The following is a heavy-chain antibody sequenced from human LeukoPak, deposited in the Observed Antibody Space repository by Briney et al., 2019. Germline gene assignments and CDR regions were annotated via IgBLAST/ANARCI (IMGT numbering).Heavy chain of an antibody. D-gene: IGHD4-17*01. Sequence: SETLSLTCTVSGGSISSGDYYWGWIRQPPGKGLEWIGSIYYSGSTYYNPSLKSRVTISVDTSKNQFSLKLSSVTAADTAVYYCASTGAYYGVYVNYWGQGTLVTVSS. CDR3: ASTGAYYGVYVNY. V-gene: IGHV4-39*01. CDR1: GGSISSGDYY. J-gene: IGHJ4*02. CDR2: IYYSGST.